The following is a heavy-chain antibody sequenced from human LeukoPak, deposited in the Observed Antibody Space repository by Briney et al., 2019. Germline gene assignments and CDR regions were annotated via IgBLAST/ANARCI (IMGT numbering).Heavy chain of an antibody. CDR2: IIPILGIA. J-gene: IGHJ5*02. CDR3: ARDRCSSTSCYSNWFDP. V-gene: IGHV1-69*10. Sequence: SVKVSCKASGGTFSSYAISWVRQAPGQGLEWMGRIIPILGIANYAQKFQGRVTNTADKSTSTAYMELSSLRSEDTAVYYCARDRCSSTSCYSNWFDPWGQGTLVTVSS. D-gene: IGHD2-2*01. CDR1: GGTFSSYA.